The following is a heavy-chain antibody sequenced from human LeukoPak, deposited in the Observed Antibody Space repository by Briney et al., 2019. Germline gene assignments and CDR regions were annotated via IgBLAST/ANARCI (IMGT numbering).Heavy chain of an antibody. J-gene: IGHJ4*02. CDR1: GDSVSSNSFA. D-gene: IGHD6-19*01. CDR3: ARAVAGTEGWFGY. Sequence: SQTLSLTCAISGDSVSSNSFAWNWIRQSPSRGLEWLGRTYYRSKWYNDYAVPVKSRIAINPDTSRNQFSLQLNSVTPEDTAVYYCARAVAGTEGWFGYWGQGALVTVSS. CDR2: TYYRSKWYN. V-gene: IGHV6-1*01.